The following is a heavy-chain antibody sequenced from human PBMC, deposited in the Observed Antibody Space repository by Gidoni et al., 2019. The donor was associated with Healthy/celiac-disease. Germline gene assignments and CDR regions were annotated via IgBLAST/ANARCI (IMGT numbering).Heavy chain of an antibody. CDR1: GYTFTSYY. CDR3: ARVGLGGNYDSSGYYYDY. V-gene: IGHV1-46*01. CDR2: INPSGGST. J-gene: IGHJ4*02. Sequence: QVQLVQSGAEVKKPGASVKVSCKASGYTFTSYYMHWVRQAPGQGLEWMGIINPSGGSTSYAQKFQGRVTMTRDTSTSTVYMELSSLRSEDTAVYYCARVGLGGNYDSSGYYYDYWGQGTLVTVSS. D-gene: IGHD3-22*01.